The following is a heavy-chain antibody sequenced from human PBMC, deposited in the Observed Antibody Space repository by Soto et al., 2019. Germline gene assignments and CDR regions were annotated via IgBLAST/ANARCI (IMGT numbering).Heavy chain of an antibody. CDR1: GFTFNSYE. D-gene: IGHD2-15*01. J-gene: IGHJ6*02. V-gene: IGHV3-48*03. CDR3: ARESCSAASCSTRYGMDV. CDR2: ISSSGNAI. Sequence: EVQLVESGGGLVQPGGSLRLSCEASGFTFNSYEMNWVRQAPGRGLEWVSYISSSGNAIYYADSVKGRFTISRDNAKKSLNLQMNSRRVEDTAIYFCARESCSAASCSTRYGMDVWGQGTAVTVSS.